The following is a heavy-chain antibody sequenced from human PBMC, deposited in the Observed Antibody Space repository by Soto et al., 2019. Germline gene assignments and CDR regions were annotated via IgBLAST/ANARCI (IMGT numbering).Heavy chain of an antibody. Sequence: QVQLVQSGAEVKKPGSSVKVSCKASGGTFSSYTISWVRQAPGQGLEWMGRIIPILDTANYAQKFQDRVTITADKSTTTAYMELSALRSEDTAVYYCARAGRGYGHFDHWGQGTVVNVSS. D-gene: IGHD5-12*01. CDR1: GGTFSSYT. V-gene: IGHV1-69*08. CDR3: ARAGRGYGHFDH. J-gene: IGHJ4*02. CDR2: IIPILDTA.